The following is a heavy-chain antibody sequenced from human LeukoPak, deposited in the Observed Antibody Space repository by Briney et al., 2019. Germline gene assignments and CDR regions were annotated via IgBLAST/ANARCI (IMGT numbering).Heavy chain of an antibody. V-gene: IGHV3-23*01. CDR3: ARVIRAEENPTFDI. CDR1: GFTFSSYA. CDR2: ISGGGGST. Sequence: PGGSLRLSCAASGFTFSSYAMSWVRQAPGKGLEWVSAISGGGGSTYYADSVKGRFTISRDNSKNTLYLQMNSLRAEDTAVFYCARVIRAEENPTFDIWGQGTMVTVSS. J-gene: IGHJ3*02.